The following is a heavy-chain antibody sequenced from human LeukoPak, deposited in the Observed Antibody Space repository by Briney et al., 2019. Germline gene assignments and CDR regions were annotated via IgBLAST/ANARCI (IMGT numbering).Heavy chain of an antibody. CDR3: AKLEGGATTGDY. J-gene: IGHJ4*02. Sequence: GGSLRLSCAASGFTFSSYGMHWVRQAPGKGLEWVAVISYDGSNKYYADSVKGRFTISRDNSKNTLYLQMNSLRAEDTAVYYCAKLEGGATTGDYRGQGTLVTVSS. CDR1: GFTFSSYG. D-gene: IGHD1-26*01. CDR2: ISYDGSNK. V-gene: IGHV3-30*18.